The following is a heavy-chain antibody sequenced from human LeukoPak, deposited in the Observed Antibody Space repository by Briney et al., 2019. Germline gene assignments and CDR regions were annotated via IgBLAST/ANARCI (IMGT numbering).Heavy chain of an antibody. CDR2: ISGSGGTT. J-gene: IGHJ5*02. CDR1: GIPFSSFA. CDR3: ARGQQLVPNWFDP. D-gene: IGHD6-13*01. Sequence: GGSLRLSCVAAGIPFSSFAMSWVRQAPGKGLEWVSAISGSGGTTFYAGSVKGRFTISRDNSKNTLYLQMNSLRAEDTAVYYCARGQQLVPNWFDPWGQGTLVTVSS. V-gene: IGHV3-23*01.